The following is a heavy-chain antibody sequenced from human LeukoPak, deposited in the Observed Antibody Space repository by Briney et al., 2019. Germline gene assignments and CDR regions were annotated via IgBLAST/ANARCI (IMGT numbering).Heavy chain of an antibody. CDR1: NGSISSYY. CDR3: ARASGSGSYYGIDY. D-gene: IGHD3-10*01. J-gene: IGHJ4*02. CDR2: IYYSGST. Sequence: PSETLSLTCTVSNGSISSYYWSWIRQPPGNALEWIGDIYYSGSTNYNPSLQSQVTISLDTSKNHFSLNLSSVSAADTAIYYCARASGSGSYYGIDYWSQGTLVTVSS. V-gene: IGHV4-59*01.